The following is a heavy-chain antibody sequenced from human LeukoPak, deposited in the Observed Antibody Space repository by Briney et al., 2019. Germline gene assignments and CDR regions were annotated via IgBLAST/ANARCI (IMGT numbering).Heavy chain of an antibody. CDR3: ARDRPHSGDYGRSDYYMDV. CDR1: GYSFNDKY. V-gene: IGHV1-18*01. J-gene: IGHJ6*03. D-gene: IGHD4-17*01. CDR2: ISAYNGNT. Sequence: ASVKVSCKASGYSFNDKYLHWVRQAPGQGLEWMGWISAYNGNTNYAQKLQGRVTMTTDTSTSTAYMELRSLRSDDTAVYYCARDRPHSGDYGRSDYYMDVWGKGTTVTVSS.